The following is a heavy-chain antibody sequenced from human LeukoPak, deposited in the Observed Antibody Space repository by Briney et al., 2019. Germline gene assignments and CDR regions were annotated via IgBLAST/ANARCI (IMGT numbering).Heavy chain of an antibody. J-gene: IGHJ6*02. Sequence: PGGSLRLSCAASGFTFSDHYMDWVRQAPGKGLEWVGRTRNKANSYTTEYAASVKGRFTISRDDSKNSLYLQMNSLKTEDTAVYYCARDGHPGGDGYNRFYYGMDVWGQGTTVTVSS. CDR3: ARDGHPGGDGYNRFYYGMDV. V-gene: IGHV3-72*01. CDR1: GFTFSDHY. CDR2: TRNKANSYTT. D-gene: IGHD5-24*01.